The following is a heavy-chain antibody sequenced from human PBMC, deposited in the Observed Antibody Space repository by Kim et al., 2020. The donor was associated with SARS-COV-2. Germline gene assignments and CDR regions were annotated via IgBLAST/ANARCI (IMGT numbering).Heavy chain of an antibody. CDR1: GFTFSSYA. CDR3: AKDRYSSSWRAYYFDN. V-gene: IGHV3-23*01. Sequence: GGSLRLSCAASGFTFSSYAMSWVRQAPGKGLEWVSAISGNGGSTYYADSVKGRFTISRDNSKNTLYLQMNSLRAEDTAVYYCAKDRYSSSWRAYYFDNLGQGTLGTVSS. D-gene: IGHD6-13*01. CDR2: ISGNGGST. J-gene: IGHJ4*02.